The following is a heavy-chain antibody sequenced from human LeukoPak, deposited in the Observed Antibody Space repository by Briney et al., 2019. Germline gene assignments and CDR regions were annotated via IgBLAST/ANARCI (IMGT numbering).Heavy chain of an antibody. CDR2: LYYSGDT. Sequence: SETLSLTCTVSGGSISRYYWSWIRQPPGKGLEWIGYLYYSGDTDYNPSLKSRGTISVDTSKNQFSLKLSSVTAADTAVYYCARGGNHYDPASWYMDVWGKGTTVTVSS. CDR1: GGSISRYY. CDR3: ARGGNHYDPASWYMDV. J-gene: IGHJ6*03. D-gene: IGHD3-3*01. V-gene: IGHV4-59*08.